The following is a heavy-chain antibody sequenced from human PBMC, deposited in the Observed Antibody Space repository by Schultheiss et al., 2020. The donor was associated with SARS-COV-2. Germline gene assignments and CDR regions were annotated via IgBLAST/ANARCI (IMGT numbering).Heavy chain of an antibody. D-gene: IGHD6-13*01. CDR1: GGSFSGYY. V-gene: IGHV4-34*01. CDR2: INHSGST. J-gene: IGHJ5*02. Sequence: SETLSLTCAVYGGSFSGYYWSWIRQPPGKGLEWIGEINHSGSTNYNPSLKSRVTISVDTSKNQFSLKLSSVTAADTAVYYCARVGSSWYGGKGWFDPWGQGTLVTVSS. CDR3: ARVGSSWYGGKGWFDP.